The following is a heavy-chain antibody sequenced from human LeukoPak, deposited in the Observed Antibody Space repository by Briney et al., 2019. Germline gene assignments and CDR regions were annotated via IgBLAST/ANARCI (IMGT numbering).Heavy chain of an antibody. D-gene: IGHD6-19*01. J-gene: IGHJ4*02. CDR1: VHMFTYYY. CDR3: ARDSKVTGTSFDS. Sequence: ASVNVSFKSSVHMFTYYYMHWVRQAPGQGLEWMGWMNVDSGGTKYAQKFQGRVTMTRDTSISTAFMDLTRLRSDDTAVYYCARDSKVTGTSFDSWGQGTLVTVSS. CDR2: MNVDSGGT. V-gene: IGHV1-2*02.